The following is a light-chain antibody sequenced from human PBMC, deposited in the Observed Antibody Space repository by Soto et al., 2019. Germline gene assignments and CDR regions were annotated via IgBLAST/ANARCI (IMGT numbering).Light chain of an antibody. V-gene: IGKV1-8*01. CDR2: AAS. Sequence: ALRMTQSPSSLSASTGDRVTITRRASQGISSYLAWYQQKPGKAPKLLIYAASTLQSGVPSRFSGSGSGTDFTLTISCLQSEDFATYYCQQYYSYPPGTFGQGTKVDIK. CDR1: QGISSY. J-gene: IGKJ1*01. CDR3: QQYYSYPPGT.